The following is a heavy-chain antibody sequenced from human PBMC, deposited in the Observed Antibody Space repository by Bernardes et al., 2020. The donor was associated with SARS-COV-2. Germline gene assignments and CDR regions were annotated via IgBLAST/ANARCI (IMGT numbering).Heavy chain of an antibody. J-gene: IGHJ6*02. CDR2: ISAYNGNT. Sequence: ASVKVSCKASGYTFTSYGISWVRQAPGQGLEWMGWISAYNGNTNYAQKLQGRVTMTTDTSTSTAYMELRSLRSDDTAVYYCASGGIVVVPAAMPYYYYGMDGWGQGTTVTVSS. CDR1: GYTFTSYG. D-gene: IGHD2-2*01. V-gene: IGHV1-18*01. CDR3: ASGGIVVVPAAMPYYYYGMDG.